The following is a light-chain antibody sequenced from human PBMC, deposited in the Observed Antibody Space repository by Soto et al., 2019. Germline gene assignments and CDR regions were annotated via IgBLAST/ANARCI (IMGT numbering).Light chain of an antibody. V-gene: IGKV1-12*01. CDR1: QGINRW. CDR2: AAS. J-gene: IGKJ4*01. CDR3: QQSDTFPPT. Sequence: DIQMTQSPSSMSASAGDRVTMTCRSSQGINRWLAWYQQKPGKAPKLLIYAASRLQSGVPSRFSGSGSGTDFTLTIDGLQPDDSATYYCQQSDTFPPTFGGGTKVEI.